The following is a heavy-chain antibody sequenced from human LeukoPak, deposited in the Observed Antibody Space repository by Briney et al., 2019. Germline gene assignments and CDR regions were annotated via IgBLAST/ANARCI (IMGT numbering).Heavy chain of an antibody. CDR1: GFTFSSYG. J-gene: IGHJ4*02. Sequence: GGSLRLSCAASGFTFSSYGMHWVRQAPGKGLEWVAFIRYDGSNKYYADSVKGRFTISRDNSKNTLYLQMNSLRAEDTAVYYCAKDKVLPRYCSSTSCSFFDYWGQGTLVTVSS. D-gene: IGHD2-2*01. CDR3: AKDKVLPRYCSSTSCSFFDY. CDR2: IRYDGSNK. V-gene: IGHV3-30*02.